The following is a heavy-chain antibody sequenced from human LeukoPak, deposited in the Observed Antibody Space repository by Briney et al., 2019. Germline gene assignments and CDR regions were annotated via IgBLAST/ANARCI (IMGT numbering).Heavy chain of an antibody. CDR3: AKERRGYSGYYFDY. V-gene: IGHV3-23*01. CDR2: ISGSGGST. D-gene: IGHD5-12*01. Sequence: GGSLRLSCAVSGITLSNYGMSWVRQAPGKGLEWVSAISGSGGSTYYADSVKGRFTISRDNSKNTLYLQMNSLRAEDTAVYYCAKERRGYSGYYFDYWGQGTLVTVSS. J-gene: IGHJ4*02. CDR1: GITLSNYG.